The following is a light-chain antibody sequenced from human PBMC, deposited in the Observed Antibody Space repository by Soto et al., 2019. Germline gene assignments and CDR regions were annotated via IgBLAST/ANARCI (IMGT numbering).Light chain of an antibody. Sequence: QSVLTQPPSASGTPGQRVTISCSGSTSNVGTNSVIWYQQLPGLAPKLLLYNNIHRPSGVPDRFSGSKSGTSASLAISGLQAEDEDDYYCAAWDDSLNGHAVFGGGTQLTVL. J-gene: IGLJ7*01. V-gene: IGLV1-44*01. CDR3: AAWDDSLNGHAV. CDR1: TSNVGTNS. CDR2: NNI.